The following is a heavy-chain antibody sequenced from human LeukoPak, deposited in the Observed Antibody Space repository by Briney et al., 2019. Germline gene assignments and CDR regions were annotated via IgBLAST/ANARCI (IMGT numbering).Heavy chain of an antibody. J-gene: IGHJ3*02. V-gene: IGHV1-69*13. D-gene: IGHD2-21*01. CDR2: FIPIFGTT. CDR1: GGTFSNYA. Sequence: SVKVSCKASGGTFSNYAISWVRQAPGQGLEWMGGFIPIFGTTNYAQKFQDRVTITADESTSTAYMELSSLRSDDTAVYYCAREGYCGGDCYSSVDAFDIWGQGTMVTVSS. CDR3: AREGYCGGDCYSSVDAFDI.